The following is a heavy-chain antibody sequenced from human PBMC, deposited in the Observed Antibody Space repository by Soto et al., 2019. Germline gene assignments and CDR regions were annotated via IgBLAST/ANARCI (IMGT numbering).Heavy chain of an antibody. CDR2: INTNTGNP. CDR3: ARDQGAAWGYDYDSSGYYEDAFDI. Sequence: EASVKVFGKTSGYTFTSDAMNWVRQAPGQGLGWMGWINTNTGNPTYAQGFTGRFVFSLDTSVSTAYLQICSLKAEDTAVYYCARDQGAAWGYDYDSSGYYEDAFDIWG. CDR1: GYTFTSDA. D-gene: IGHD3-22*01. J-gene: IGHJ3*02. V-gene: IGHV7-4-1*01.